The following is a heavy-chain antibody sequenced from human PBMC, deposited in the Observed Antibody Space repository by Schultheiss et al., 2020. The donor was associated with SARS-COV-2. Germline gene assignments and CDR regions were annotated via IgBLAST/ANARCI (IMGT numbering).Heavy chain of an antibody. CDR2: SWYDEST. CDR3: ARDLGYLPQPYYYYGMDV. V-gene: IGHV3-33*01. CDR1: RFSFSSYG. D-gene: IGHD1-14*01. J-gene: IGHJ6*02. Sequence: GGSLRLSCAASRFSFSSYGMHWVRQAPGKGLEWLAVSWYDESTSYADSVKGRFTISRDNSKSTLYLQMNSLRVDDTAVYYCARDLGYLPQPYYYYGMDVWGQGTTVTVSS.